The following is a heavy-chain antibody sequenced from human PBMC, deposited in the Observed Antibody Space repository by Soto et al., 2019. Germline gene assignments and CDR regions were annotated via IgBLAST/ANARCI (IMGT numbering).Heavy chain of an antibody. Sequence: QVQLVQSGAEVKKPGSSVKVSCKASGGTFSSYAISWVRQAPGQGLEWMGWIIPIFGTANYAQKFQGRVTITADESTSTAYMELSSLRSEDTAVYYCARYRETYYYDSSGYSRDYWGQGTLVTVSS. J-gene: IGHJ4*02. D-gene: IGHD3-22*01. CDR3: ARYRETYYYDSSGYSRDY. CDR2: IIPIFGTA. CDR1: GGTFSSYA. V-gene: IGHV1-69*01.